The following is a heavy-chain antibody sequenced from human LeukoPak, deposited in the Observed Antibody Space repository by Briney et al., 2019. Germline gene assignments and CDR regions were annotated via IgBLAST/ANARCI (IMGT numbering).Heavy chain of an antibody. CDR3: ARGGWELGAFTFDS. CDR1: GGSISSYY. CDR2: IYTSGTT. D-gene: IGHD7-27*01. V-gene: IGHV4-4*07. Sequence: SETLSLTCTVSGGSISSYYWSWIRQLAGKGLEWIGRIYTSGTTNYNPSLRSRVTMSVDTSKNQFSLKLSSVTAADTAVYYCARGGWELGAFTFDSWGQGTLVTVSS. J-gene: IGHJ4*02.